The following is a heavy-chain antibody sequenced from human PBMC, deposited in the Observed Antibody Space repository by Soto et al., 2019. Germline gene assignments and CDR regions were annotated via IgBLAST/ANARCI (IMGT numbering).Heavy chain of an antibody. CDR2: VSFDGSNK. CDR3: ARDQTGITTAGGGRIDR. J-gene: IGHJ5*02. D-gene: IGHD6-13*01. Sequence: QVPLVESGGGVVQPGRSLRLSCAASGFTFSTHAMHWVRQAPGKGLECVAIVSFDGSNKYYADSVKGRFTISRDNSKNTLYLQMSGLTPEDTAFYYCARDQTGITTAGGGRIDRWGQGTLVTVSS. CDR1: GFTFSTHA. V-gene: IGHV3-30-3*01.